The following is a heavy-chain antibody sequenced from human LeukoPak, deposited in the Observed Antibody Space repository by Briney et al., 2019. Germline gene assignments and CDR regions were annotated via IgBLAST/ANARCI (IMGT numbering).Heavy chain of an antibody. CDR1: GYTSTSYD. V-gene: IGHV1-8*01. J-gene: IGHJ6*03. CDR3: ARALSWTTDSYYYMDV. Sequence: ASVKVSCKASGYTSTSYDINWVRQATGQGLEWMGWMNPNSGNTGYAQKFQGRVTMTKNTSITTAYMELNSLRSEDTAVYYCARALSWTTDSYYYMDVWGKGTTVTVSS. D-gene: IGHD3/OR15-3a*01. CDR2: MNPNSGNT.